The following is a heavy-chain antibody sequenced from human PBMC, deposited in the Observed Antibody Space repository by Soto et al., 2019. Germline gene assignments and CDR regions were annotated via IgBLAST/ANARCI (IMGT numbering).Heavy chain of an antibody. V-gene: IGHV4-39*01. CDR2: IYYSGST. Sequence: QLQLQESGPGLVKPSETLSLTCTVSGGSISSSSYYWGWIRQPPGKGLEWIGSIYYSGSTYSNPSLKSRVTVSVDTSKNQFSLKLSSVTAADTAVYYCARLIAVAGKVDYWGQGTLVTVSS. CDR1: GGSISSSSYY. J-gene: IGHJ4*02. D-gene: IGHD6-19*01. CDR3: ARLIAVAGKVDY.